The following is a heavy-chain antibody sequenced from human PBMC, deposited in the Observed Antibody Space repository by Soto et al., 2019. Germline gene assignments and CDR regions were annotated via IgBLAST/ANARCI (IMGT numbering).Heavy chain of an antibody. V-gene: IGHV3-33*01. CDR3: ARAPRNIAVAGTGFDY. Sequence: QVQLVESGGGVVQPGRSLRLSCAASGFTFSSYGMHWVRQAPGKGLEWVVVIWYDGSNKYYADSVKGRFTISRDNSKNPLYLQMNSLRAEDTAVYYCARAPRNIAVAGTGFDYWGQGTLVT. CDR2: IWYDGSNK. D-gene: IGHD6-19*01. CDR1: GFTFSSYG. J-gene: IGHJ4*02.